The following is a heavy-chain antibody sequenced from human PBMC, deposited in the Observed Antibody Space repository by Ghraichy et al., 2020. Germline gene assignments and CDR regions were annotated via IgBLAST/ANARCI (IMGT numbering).Heavy chain of an antibody. Sequence: GGSLRLSCAASGFTFSSYAMHWVRQAPGKGLEWVAVISYDGSNKYYADSVKGRFTISRDNSKNTLYLQMNSLRAEDTAVYYCARHFEWLLLEGYFDLWGRGTLVTVSS. CDR3: ARHFEWLLLEGYFDL. J-gene: IGHJ2*01. CDR2: ISYDGSNK. CDR1: GFTFSSYA. V-gene: IGHV3-30*04. D-gene: IGHD3-22*01.